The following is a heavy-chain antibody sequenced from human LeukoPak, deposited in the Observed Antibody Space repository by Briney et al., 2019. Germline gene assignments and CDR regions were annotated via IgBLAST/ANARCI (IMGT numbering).Heavy chain of an antibody. CDR3: ARAYRGYSGYDLD. D-gene: IGHD5-12*01. V-gene: IGHV5-10-1*01. Sequence: ESLKISCKGSGYSFTTYWISWVRQMPGKGLEWMGRIDPSDSYTNYSPSFQGHVTISADKSITTAYLQWSSLKASDTAIYYCARAYRGYSGYDLDWGQGTLVTVSS. CDR2: IDPSDSYT. J-gene: IGHJ4*02. CDR1: GYSFTTYW.